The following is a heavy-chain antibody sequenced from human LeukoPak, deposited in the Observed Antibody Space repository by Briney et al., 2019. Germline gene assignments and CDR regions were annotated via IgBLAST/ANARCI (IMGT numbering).Heavy chain of an antibody. J-gene: IGHJ3*02. CDR1: GFIFRDFS. V-gene: IGHV3-7*03. CDR3: ARDRTGYSSDDAFDI. CDR2: MNEYGSEI. Sequence: GGSLRLSCSVSGFIFRDFSMSWVRQAPGKGLEWVAKMNEYGSEIFYVDSVKGRFTISRDNAKNSLYLQMNSLRAEDTAVYYCARDRTGYSSDDAFDIWGQGTMVTVSS. D-gene: IGHD3-9*01.